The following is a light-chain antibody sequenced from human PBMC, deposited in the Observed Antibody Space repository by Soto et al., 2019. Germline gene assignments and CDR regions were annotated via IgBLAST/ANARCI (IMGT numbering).Light chain of an antibody. J-gene: IGKJ2*01. V-gene: IGKV1-6*01. Sequence: AVQLTQSPSSLSAAVGDRVTITCRASQGIAGFLAWYQKKSGKAPKLLIYAASSLQSGVPSRFSGSGSGTDFTLTISSLQPEDFATYYCLQDYNYPYTFGQGTKLEIK. CDR1: QGIAGF. CDR2: AAS. CDR3: LQDYNYPYT.